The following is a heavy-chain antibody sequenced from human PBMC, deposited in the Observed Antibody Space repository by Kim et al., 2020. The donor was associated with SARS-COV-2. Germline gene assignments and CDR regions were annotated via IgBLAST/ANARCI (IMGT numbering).Heavy chain of an antibody. J-gene: IGHJ4*02. CDR2: IDGRGTTI. D-gene: IGHD6-25*01. CDR3: ARGFAATVRDDY. V-gene: IGHV3-48*03. CDR1: GFTFSNYE. Sequence: GGSLRLSCAASGFTFSNYEMNWFRQAPGQGLEWVSYIDGRGTTIYYADSVKGRFTISRDNAKTALYLQMNSLRAEDTAVYFCARGFAATVRDDYWGQGTLVTVSS.